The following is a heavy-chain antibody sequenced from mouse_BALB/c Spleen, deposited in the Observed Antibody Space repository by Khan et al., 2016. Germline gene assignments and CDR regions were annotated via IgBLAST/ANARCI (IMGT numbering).Heavy chain of an antibody. Sequence: QVQLKESGPGLVAPSQSLSITCTVSEFSITGFAVNWVRQPPGKGLEWLGVIWGDGSTDYDSALKSRLSISKDDSKSQVFLQMDCLQTGDAARYCCARYCDDDGGFAYWGQRTLVTVTA. D-gene: IGHD2-4*01. J-gene: IGHJ3*01. CDR2: IWGDGST. V-gene: IGHV2-6-7*01. CDR1: EFSITGFA. CDR3: ARYCDDDGGFAY.